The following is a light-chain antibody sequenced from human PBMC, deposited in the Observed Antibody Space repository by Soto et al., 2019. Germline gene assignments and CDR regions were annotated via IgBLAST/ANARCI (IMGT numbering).Light chain of an antibody. CDR3: QQYNNWPPHT. CDR1: QSVSSSY. Sequence: EIVLTQSPGTLSLSPGERATLSCRASQSVSSSYLAWYQQKPGQAPRLLIYGASTRATGIPARFSGSGSGTEFTLTISSLQSEDFAVYYCQQYNNWPPHTFGQGTKVDIK. V-gene: IGKV3-15*01. CDR2: GAS. J-gene: IGKJ1*01.